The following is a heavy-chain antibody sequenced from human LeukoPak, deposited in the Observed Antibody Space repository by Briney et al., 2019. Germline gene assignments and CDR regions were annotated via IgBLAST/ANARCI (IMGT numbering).Heavy chain of an antibody. V-gene: IGHV1-18*04. CDR1: GYTFTSYG. CDR2: ISAYNGNT. Sequence: ASVKVSCKASGYTFTSYGISWVRQAPGQGLEWMGWISAYNGNTNYAQKLQGRVTMTTDTSTSTAYMELRSLRSDDTAVHYCARDLLTGYDILTGYPPLAYWGQGTLVTVSS. CDR3: ARDLLTGYDILTGYPPLAY. D-gene: IGHD3-9*01. J-gene: IGHJ4*02.